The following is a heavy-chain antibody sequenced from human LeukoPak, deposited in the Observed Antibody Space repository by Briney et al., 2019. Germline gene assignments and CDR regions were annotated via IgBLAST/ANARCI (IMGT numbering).Heavy chain of an antibody. CDR3: ARGWEETYDYYGMDV. CDR1: GVAISSSSYY. D-gene: IGHD1-26*01. CDR2: IYYSGNT. J-gene: IGHJ6*02. V-gene: IGHV4-39*01. Sequence: SETLSLTCTVSGVAISSSSYYWNWIREPPGKGLEWIGSIYYSGNTYYNPSLKSRVTISGDTSKNQFSLKLSSVTAADTAVYYCARGWEETYDYYGMDVWGQGTTVTVSS.